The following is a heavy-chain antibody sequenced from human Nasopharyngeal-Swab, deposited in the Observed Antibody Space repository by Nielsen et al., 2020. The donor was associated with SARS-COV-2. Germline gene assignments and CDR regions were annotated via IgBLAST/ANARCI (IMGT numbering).Heavy chain of an antibody. CDR1: GFTFNNYN. CDR2: ISSSSSYI. CDR3: ARDGLDYDFWSAYFMDV. V-gene: IGHV3-21*01. Sequence: GESLKISCAAPGFTFNNYNFNWVRQAPGKGLEWVSSISSSSSYIYYADSVKGRFTISRDSAKNSLYLQMNSLRAEDTAVYYCARDGLDYDFWSAYFMDVWGQGTTVTVSS. D-gene: IGHD3-3*01. J-gene: IGHJ6*02.